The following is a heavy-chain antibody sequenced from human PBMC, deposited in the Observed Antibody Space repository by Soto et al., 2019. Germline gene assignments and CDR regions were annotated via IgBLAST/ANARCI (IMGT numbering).Heavy chain of an antibody. Sequence: GGSLRLSCAASGFTFSDYYMSWIRQAPGEGLEWVSYLSGGGTTIYYADSLKGRFTISRDNAKNSLYLQMNSLRTEDTAVYYCTTDRAYYYDSSGYYLNDYWGQGTLVTVSS. V-gene: IGHV3-11*01. CDR3: TTDRAYYYDSSGYYLNDY. D-gene: IGHD3-22*01. J-gene: IGHJ4*02. CDR1: GFTFSDYY. CDR2: LSGGGTTI.